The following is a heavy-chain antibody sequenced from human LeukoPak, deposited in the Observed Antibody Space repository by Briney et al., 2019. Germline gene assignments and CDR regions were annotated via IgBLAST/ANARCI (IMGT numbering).Heavy chain of an antibody. CDR3: ARGHCSGGSCPIYYFDY. V-gene: IGHV4-59*12. J-gene: IGHJ4*02. D-gene: IGHD2-15*01. CDR1: GGSISSYY. CDR2: ISYSGST. Sequence: SETLSLTCTVSGGSISSYYWSWIRQPPGKGLEWIAYISYSGSTYYNPSLKSRVTISVDRSKNQFSLKLSSVTAADTAVYYCARGHCSGGSCPIYYFDYWGQGTLVTVSS.